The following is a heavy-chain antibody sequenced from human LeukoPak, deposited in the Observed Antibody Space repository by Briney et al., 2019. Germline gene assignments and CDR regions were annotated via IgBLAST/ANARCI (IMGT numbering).Heavy chain of an antibody. V-gene: IGHV3-15*01. CDR2: IKRKTDGGTT. CDR1: GLSFSNAW. D-gene: IGHD2-15*01. CDR3: TTGGGCSGGTCYSIAY. Sequence: GGSLRLSCAASGLSFSNAWMTWVRQAPGKGLEWVGRIKRKTDGGTTDYAGPVKDRFTISRDDSKNTLYLQMNSLKTEDTGLYYCTTGGGCSGGTCYSIAYWGQGTLVTVSS. J-gene: IGHJ4*02.